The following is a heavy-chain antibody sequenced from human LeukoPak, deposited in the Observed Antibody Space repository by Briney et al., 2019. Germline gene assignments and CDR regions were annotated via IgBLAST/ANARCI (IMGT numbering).Heavy chain of an antibody. CDR1: GFTISSNY. CDR2: IYAGGDT. V-gene: IGHV3-66*01. D-gene: IGHD6-19*01. Sequence: GGSLRLSRTASGFTISSNYMNWVRQAPGKGLEWVSVIYAGGDTYYADSVRGRFTISRDTSENTLYLQMNSLRAEDTALYYCAGSQWLVNFDYWGQGTLVTVSS. CDR3: AGSQWLVNFDY. J-gene: IGHJ4*02.